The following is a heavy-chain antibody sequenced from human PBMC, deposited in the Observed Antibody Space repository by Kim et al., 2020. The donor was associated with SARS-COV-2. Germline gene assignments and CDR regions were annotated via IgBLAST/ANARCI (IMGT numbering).Heavy chain of an antibody. J-gene: IGHJ4*02. D-gene: IGHD6-13*01. CDR2: ISSSSSNI. CDR1: GFTFSSYR. CDR3: AREISIAATHFDY. V-gene: IGHV3-21*01. Sequence: GGSLRLSCAASGFTFSSYRMNWVRQAPGKGLEWVASISSSSSNIYYADSVKGRFTISRDNAKNSLYLQMNSLRAEDTAVYYCAREISIAATHFDYWGQGTLVTVSS.